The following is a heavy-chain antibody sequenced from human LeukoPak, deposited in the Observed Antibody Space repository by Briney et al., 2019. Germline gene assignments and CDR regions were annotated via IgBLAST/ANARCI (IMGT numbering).Heavy chain of an antibody. CDR2: ISDGGTYK. J-gene: IGHJ5*02. Sequence: GGSLRLSCVASGISFNNYTINWVRQAPGKGLEWLSSISDGGTYKYYGDSVKGRFTISRDNAKNSVYLQMNSLRVEDTAAYYCARDAFGVGQKCFDPWGQGTLVTVSA. CDR1: GISFNNYT. CDR3: ARDAFGVGQKCFDP. D-gene: IGHD3-3*01. V-gene: IGHV3-21*01.